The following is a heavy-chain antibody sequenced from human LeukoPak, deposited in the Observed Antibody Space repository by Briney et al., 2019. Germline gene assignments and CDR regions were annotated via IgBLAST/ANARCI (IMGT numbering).Heavy chain of an antibody. D-gene: IGHD3-16*02. J-gene: IGHJ4*02. Sequence: GASVKVSCKASGGTFSSYAISWVRQAPGQGLEWMGRIIPILGIANYAQKFQGRVTITADKSTSTAYMELSSLRSEDTAVYYCASPQYDYVWGSYRRSFGYWGQGTLATVSS. CDR1: GGTFSSYA. CDR3: ASPQYDYVWGSYRRSFGY. V-gene: IGHV1-69*04. CDR2: IIPILGIA.